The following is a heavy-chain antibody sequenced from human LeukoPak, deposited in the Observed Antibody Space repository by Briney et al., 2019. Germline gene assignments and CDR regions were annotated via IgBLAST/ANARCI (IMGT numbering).Heavy chain of an antibody. CDR3: ARETRYCSGGSRYPKFDS. J-gene: IGHJ5*01. CDR2: IYYSGST. CDR1: GGSINNFY. D-gene: IGHD2-15*01. V-gene: IGHV4-59*01. Sequence: SETLSLTCTVSGGSINNFYWCWIRQPPGKGLEWIGCIYYSGSTNYSPSFQSRVTVSVDTSKNQFSLKLSSVTVADTAVYFCARETRYCSGGSRYPKFDSWGQGTLVTVSS.